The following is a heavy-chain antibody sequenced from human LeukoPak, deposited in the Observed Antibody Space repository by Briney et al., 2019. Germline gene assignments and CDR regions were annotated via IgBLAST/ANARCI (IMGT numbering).Heavy chain of an antibody. V-gene: IGHV4-4*07. CDR3: ATCSGDYSCDF. D-gene: IGHD1-26*01. CDR1: GGSINSYY. J-gene: IGHJ4*02. Sequence: SETLSLTYTVSGGSINSYYWSCLRQPAGKGLEWIGRIHTSGSTNSNPSLKSRVTMSVDTSKNQFSLRLSSVTAADTAVYYCATCSGDYSCDFCGQGTLVTVSS. CDR2: IHTSGST.